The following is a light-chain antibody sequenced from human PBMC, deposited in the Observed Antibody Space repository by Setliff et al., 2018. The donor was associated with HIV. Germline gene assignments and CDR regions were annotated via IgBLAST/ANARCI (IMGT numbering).Light chain of an antibody. CDR3: SSYAITNALP. CDR2: EVR. J-gene: IGLJ1*01. V-gene: IGLV2-14*01. Sequence: LTQPASVSGSPGQSITISCTGTSSDVGGYNYVSWYQQHPGKAPKLIIYEVRNRPSGVSNRFSGSKSGNTASLTISGLQAEDEGDYYCSSYAITNALPFGTGTK. CDR1: SSDVGGYNY.